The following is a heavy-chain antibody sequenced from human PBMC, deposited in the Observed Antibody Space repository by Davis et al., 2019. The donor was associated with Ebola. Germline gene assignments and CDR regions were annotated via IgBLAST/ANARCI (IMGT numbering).Heavy chain of an antibody. CDR1: GFTFSSYG. D-gene: IGHD6-19*01. J-gene: IGHJ4*02. CDR3: TTNLIAVRDY. V-gene: IGHV3-30*12. Sequence: GGSLRLSCAASGFTFSSYGMHWVRQAPGKGLEWVAVISYDGSNKYYADSVKGRFTISRDNSKNTLYLQMNSLRAEDTAVYYCTTNLIAVRDYWGQGTLVTVSS. CDR2: ISYDGSNK.